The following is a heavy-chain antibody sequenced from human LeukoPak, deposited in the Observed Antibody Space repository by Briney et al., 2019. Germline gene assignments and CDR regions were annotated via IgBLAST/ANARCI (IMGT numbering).Heavy chain of an antibody. V-gene: IGHV3-53*01. Sequence: GGSLRLSCAASGFTISTNYMSWVRQAPGKGLEWVSVMYTGGSTYYADSVKGRFTISRDNSKNTLYLQMNSLRAEDTALYYCARSPFYYDSGGYPYFDGWGQGTLVTVSS. CDR1: GFTISTNY. CDR3: ARSPFYYDSGGYPYFDG. CDR2: MYTGGST. D-gene: IGHD3-22*01. J-gene: IGHJ4*02.